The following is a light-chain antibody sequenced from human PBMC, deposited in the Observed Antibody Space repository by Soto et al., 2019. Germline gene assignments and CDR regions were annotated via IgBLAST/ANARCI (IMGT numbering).Light chain of an antibody. CDR2: AAS. CDR3: QQSYSTLFT. J-gene: IGKJ3*01. CDR1: QSISNY. V-gene: IGKV1-39*01. Sequence: DIQMTQSPSSLFASVGDRVTITSRASQSISNYLNWYQQKPGKAPKLLIYAASSLQSGVPSRFSGSGSGTDFTLTISSLQPEDFATYYCQQSYSTLFTFGPGTKVDFK.